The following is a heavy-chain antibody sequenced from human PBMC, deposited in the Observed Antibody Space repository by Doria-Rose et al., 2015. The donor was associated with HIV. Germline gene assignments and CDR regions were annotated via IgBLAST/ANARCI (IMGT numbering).Heavy chain of an antibody. Sequence: QVQLQESGPGPVKPSETLSLTCTVSGGSVASGTPYWDWIRQTPGKGLEWVGTTYYSGTTYYNPSLRGRVTISLHTSKNQYSLKLISVTAADTGVYYCAKQAVNWFDPWGQGTLVTVSS. V-gene: IGHV4-39*01. CDR1: GGSVASGTPY. D-gene: IGHD6-25*01. J-gene: IGHJ5*02. CDR2: TYYSGTT. CDR3: AKQAVNWFDP.